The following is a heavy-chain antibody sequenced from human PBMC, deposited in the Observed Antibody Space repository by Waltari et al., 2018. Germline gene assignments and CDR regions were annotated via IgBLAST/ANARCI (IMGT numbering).Heavy chain of an antibody. V-gene: IGHV4-39*01. CDR3: ARIWVLSIAVAD. CDR1: GGSISSSSYY. CDR2: IYYSGST. D-gene: IGHD6-19*01. J-gene: IGHJ4*02. Sequence: QLQLQESGPGLVKPSETLSLTCTVSGGSISSSSYYWGWIRQPPGKGLEWIGSIYYSGSTYYNPSLKSRVTISVDTSKNQFSLKLSSVTAADTAVYYCARIWVLSIAVADWGQGTLVTVSS.